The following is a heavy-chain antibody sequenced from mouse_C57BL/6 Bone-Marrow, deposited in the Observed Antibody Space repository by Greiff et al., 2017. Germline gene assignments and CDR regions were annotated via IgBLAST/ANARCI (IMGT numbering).Heavy chain of an antibody. CDR3: ERWANWDGLDY. CDR2: ISNGGGST. D-gene: IGHD4-1*01. CDR1: GFTFSDYY. Sequence: EVKLMESGGGLVQPGGSLKLSCAASGFTFSDYYMYWVRQTPEKRLEWVAYISNGGGSTYYPDTVKGRFTISRDNAKNTLYLQMSRLKSEDTAMYYCERWANWDGLDYWGQGTTLTVSS. V-gene: IGHV5-12*01. J-gene: IGHJ2*01.